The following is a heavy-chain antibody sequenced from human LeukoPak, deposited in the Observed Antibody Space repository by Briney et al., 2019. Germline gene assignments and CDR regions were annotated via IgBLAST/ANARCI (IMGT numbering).Heavy chain of an antibody. Sequence: PSQTLSLTCTVSGGSISSGDYYWSWIRQPPGKGLEWIGYIYYSGSTYYNPSLKSRVTISVDTSKNQFSLKLSSVTAADTAVYYCARAEWLLDAFDIWGQGTMVTVSS. CDR2: IYYSGST. CDR1: GGSISSGDYY. D-gene: IGHD3-3*01. J-gene: IGHJ3*02. CDR3: ARAEWLLDAFDI. V-gene: IGHV4-30-4*01.